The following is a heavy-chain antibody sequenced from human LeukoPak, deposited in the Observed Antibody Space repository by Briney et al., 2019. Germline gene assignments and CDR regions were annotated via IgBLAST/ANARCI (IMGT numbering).Heavy chain of an antibody. J-gene: IGHJ5*02. V-gene: IGHV4-59*08. D-gene: IGHD6-13*01. Sequence: SETLSLTCTVSGGSMTTHHWNWIRQTPGKGLEWIGYVFDSGRTKENPSLKSRVTLSADTSKNQLSLKLSSVTAADTAVYYCGRNSIAVAGTSWFDPWGQGTLVTVSS. CDR2: VFDSGRT. CDR1: GGSMTTHH. CDR3: GRNSIAVAGTSWFDP.